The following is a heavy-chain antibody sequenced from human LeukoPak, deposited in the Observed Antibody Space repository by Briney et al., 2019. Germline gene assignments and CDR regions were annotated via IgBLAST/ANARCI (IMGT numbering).Heavy chain of an antibody. Sequence: GGSLRLYCAASGFTFSSYWMSWVRQAPGKGLEWVANIKQDGSEKYYVDSVKGRFTISRDNAKNSLYLQMNSLRAEDTAVYYCAREEAYSSGLNFDYWGQGTLVTVSS. CDR1: GFTFSSYW. D-gene: IGHD6-19*01. CDR2: IKQDGSEK. CDR3: AREEAYSSGLNFDY. J-gene: IGHJ4*02. V-gene: IGHV3-7*03.